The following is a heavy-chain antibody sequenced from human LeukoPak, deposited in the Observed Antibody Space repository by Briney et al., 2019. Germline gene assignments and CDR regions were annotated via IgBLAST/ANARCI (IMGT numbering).Heavy chain of an antibody. Sequence: PGGSLRLSCAASGFTFRKYWMAWVRQAPGRGLEWVATIAANGNDKDYKDALQGRFTISRDNTRNSLSLRIDSLRAEDTAQYYCAREVFFQFDNWGQGALVTVSS. CDR2: IAANGNDK. CDR3: AREVFFQFDN. CDR1: GFTFRKYW. V-gene: IGHV3-7*03. J-gene: IGHJ4*02.